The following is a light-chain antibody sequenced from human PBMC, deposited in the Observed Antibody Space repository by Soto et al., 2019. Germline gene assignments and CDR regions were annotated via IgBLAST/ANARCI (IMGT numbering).Light chain of an antibody. CDR1: QSVSSSY. J-gene: IGKJ5*01. V-gene: IGKV3D-20*02. CDR3: QQRSNWPIT. CDR2: DAS. Sequence: ESVLTQSPGTLSLSPGDRATLSCRASQSVSSSYLAWYQQKPGQAPRLLIYDASNRATGIPARFSGSGSGTDFTLTVSSLEPEDFAVYYCQQRSNWPITFGQGTRLEIK.